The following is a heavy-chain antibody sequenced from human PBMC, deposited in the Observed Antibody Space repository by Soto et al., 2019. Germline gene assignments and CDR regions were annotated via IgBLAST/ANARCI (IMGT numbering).Heavy chain of an antibody. CDR1: GFTFGDYA. J-gene: IGHJ4*02. V-gene: IGHV3-49*03. CDR2: IRSKTYGGTT. Sequence: GGSLRLSCSASGFTFGDYAMSWFRQAPGKGLEWVGFIRSKTYGGTTEYAASVKGRFTISRDDSKSIAYLQMNSLKTEDTAVYYCTRVPRITIFGVAPDYWGQGTLVTVSS. D-gene: IGHD3-3*01. CDR3: TRVPRITIFGVAPDY.